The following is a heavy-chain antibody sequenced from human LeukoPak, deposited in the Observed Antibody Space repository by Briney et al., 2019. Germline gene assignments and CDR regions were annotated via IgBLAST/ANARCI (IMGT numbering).Heavy chain of an antibody. CDR1: GGSISSGGYS. CDR3: ARDPDYYDSSGYSKEVAFDI. D-gene: IGHD3-22*01. Sequence: SQTLSLTCAVSGGSISSGGYSWSWIRQPPGKGLEWIGYIYHSGSTYYNPSLKSRVTISVDRSKNQFSLKLSSVTAADTAVYYCARDPDYYDSSGYSKEVAFDIWGQGTMVTASS. CDR2: IYHSGST. V-gene: IGHV4-30-2*01. J-gene: IGHJ3*02.